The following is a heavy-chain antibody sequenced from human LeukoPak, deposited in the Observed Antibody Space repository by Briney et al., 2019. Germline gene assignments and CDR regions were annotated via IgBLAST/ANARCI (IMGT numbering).Heavy chain of an antibody. CDR2: ISTYNGNT. CDR3: AREGLGFCTGISCSAVDY. D-gene: IGHD2-2*01. J-gene: IGHJ4*02. CDR1: GYTFTNYG. V-gene: IGHV1-18*01. Sequence: ASVKVSCKASGYTFTNYGISWVRQAPGQGLEWMGWISTYNGNTRYAQKLQDRVTMTTDTSTDTAYMELRSLRSDDTAVYYCAREGLGFCTGISCSAVDYWGQGTLVNVAS.